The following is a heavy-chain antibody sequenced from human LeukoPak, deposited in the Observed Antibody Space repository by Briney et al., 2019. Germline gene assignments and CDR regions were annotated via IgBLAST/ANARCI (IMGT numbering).Heavy chain of an antibody. CDR2: ISGSGGST. CDR1: GFTFSSYA. V-gene: IGHV3-23*01. CDR3: ASGEVGPGGDY. J-gene: IGHJ4*02. Sequence: GGSLRLSSAASGFTFSSYAMSWVRQAPGKGLEWVSAISGSGGSTYYADSVKGRFAISRDNAKNSLYLQMNSLRVEDTAFYHCASGEVGPGGDYWGQGALVTVTS. D-gene: IGHD1-26*01.